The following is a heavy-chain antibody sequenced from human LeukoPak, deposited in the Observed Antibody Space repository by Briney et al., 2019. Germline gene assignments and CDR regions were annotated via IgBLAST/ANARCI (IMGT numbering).Heavy chain of an antibody. CDR3: AREESVVPAMNYFDY. CDR2: IYPGDSDT. D-gene: IGHD2-2*01. V-gene: IGHV5-51*01. Sequence: GESLKISCKGSGYSFTSHWIGWVRQMPGKGLEWMGIIYPGDSDTRYSPSSQGQVTISADTSTSTAYMELRSLRSDDTAVYYCAREESVVPAMNYFDYWGQGTLVTVSS. J-gene: IGHJ4*02. CDR1: GYSFTSHW.